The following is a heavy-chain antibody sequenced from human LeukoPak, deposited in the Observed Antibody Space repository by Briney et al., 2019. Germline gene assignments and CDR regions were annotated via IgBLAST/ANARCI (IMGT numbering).Heavy chain of an antibody. CDR1: GFTFSSYS. V-gene: IGHV3-21*01. D-gene: IGHD3-3*01. CDR2: ISSSSSYI. CDR3: ASGRWSDYLDH. J-gene: IGHJ4*02. Sequence: GGSLRLSCAASGFTFSSYSMYWVRQAPGKGLEWVSSISSSSSYIYYADSVKGRFTISRDNAKNSLYLQMNSLRAEDTAVYYCASGRWSDYLDHWGQGTLVTVSS.